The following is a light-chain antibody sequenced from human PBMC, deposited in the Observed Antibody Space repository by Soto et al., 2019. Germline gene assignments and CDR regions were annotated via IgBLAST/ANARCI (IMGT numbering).Light chain of an antibody. CDR3: QQYKNWPLT. CDR1: QSVSTN. CDR2: DVS. V-gene: IGKV3-15*01. J-gene: IGKJ4*01. Sequence: EIVMTQSPATLSVSPGERATLSCRASQSVSTNLAWYQQKPGQAPRLLIYDVSMRPTGIPARFSGSGSGTEFTLTISSLQSEDFAVYHCQQYKNWPLTFGGGTKVEIK.